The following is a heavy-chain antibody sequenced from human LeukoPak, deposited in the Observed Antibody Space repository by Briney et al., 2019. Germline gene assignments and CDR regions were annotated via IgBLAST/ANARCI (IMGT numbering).Heavy chain of an antibody. Sequence: GRSLRLSCAASGFTFSSYAMHWVRQAPGKGLEWVAVISYDGSNKYYADSVKGRFTISRDNSKNTLYLQMNSLRAEDTAVYYCARDGDYDILTGYPSYFEYWGQGTLVTVSS. J-gene: IGHJ4*02. V-gene: IGHV3-30-3*01. CDR2: ISYDGSNK. CDR1: GFTFSSYA. D-gene: IGHD3-9*01. CDR3: ARDGDYDILTGYPSYFEY.